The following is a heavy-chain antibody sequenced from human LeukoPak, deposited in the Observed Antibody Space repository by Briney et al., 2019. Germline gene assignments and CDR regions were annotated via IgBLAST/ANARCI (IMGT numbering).Heavy chain of an antibody. CDR1: GGSFSGYY. V-gene: IGHV4-34*01. J-gene: IGHJ4*02. Sequence: SETLSLTCAVYGGSFSGYYWSWIRQPPGKGLEWIGEINHSGSTNYNPSLKSRVTISVDTSKNQFSLKLSSVTAADTAVYYCARDPSNDYGDYWAPLDYWGQGTLVTVSS. D-gene: IGHD4-17*01. CDR3: ARDPSNDYGDYWAPLDY. CDR2: INHSGST.